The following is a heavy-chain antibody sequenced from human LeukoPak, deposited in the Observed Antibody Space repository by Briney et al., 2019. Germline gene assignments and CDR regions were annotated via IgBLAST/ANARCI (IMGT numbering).Heavy chain of an antibody. Sequence: SETLSLTCTVSGGSISSYYWSWIRQPAGKGLEWIGRIYTSGSTNYNPSLKSRVTMSVDTSKNQFSLKLSSVTAADTAVYYRARDQYDYYGSGSLPGYMDVWGKGPTVTVSS. CDR1: GGSISSYY. J-gene: IGHJ6*03. V-gene: IGHV4-4*07. CDR3: ARDQYDYYGSGSLPGYMDV. CDR2: IYTSGST. D-gene: IGHD3-10*01.